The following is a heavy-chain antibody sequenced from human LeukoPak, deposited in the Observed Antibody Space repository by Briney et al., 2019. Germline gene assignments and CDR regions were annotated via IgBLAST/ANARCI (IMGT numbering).Heavy chain of an antibody. CDR1: GYTFNGYY. D-gene: IGHD3-10*01. Sequence: ASVKVSCKASGYTFNGYYMHWVQQAPGQGLEWMGWINPNSGGINYAQDFQGRVTLTRDTSISTAYMELSRLRSDDTAMYYCARNLWFGESTDAFNIWGQGTMVTVSS. V-gene: IGHV1-2*02. CDR3: ARNLWFGESTDAFNI. J-gene: IGHJ3*02. CDR2: INPNSGGI.